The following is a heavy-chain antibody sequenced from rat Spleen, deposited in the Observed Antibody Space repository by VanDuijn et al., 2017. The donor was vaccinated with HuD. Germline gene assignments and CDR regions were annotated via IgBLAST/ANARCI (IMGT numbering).Heavy chain of an antibody. CDR3: ARQTGSFDY. V-gene: IGHV2-45*01. Sequence: QVQLMESGPGLVQPSETLSLTCTVSGFSLSNYSVHWVRQPPGKGLEWVGVMWRSGSTEYNSALKSRLSISRDTSQSQVFLKMNSLQPEDTGTYYCARQTGSFDYWGQGVMVTVSS. CDR1: GFSLSNYS. CDR2: MWRSGST. D-gene: IGHD5-1*01. J-gene: IGHJ2*01.